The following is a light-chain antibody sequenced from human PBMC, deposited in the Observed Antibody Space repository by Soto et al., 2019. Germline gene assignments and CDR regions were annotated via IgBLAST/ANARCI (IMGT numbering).Light chain of an antibody. CDR2: GNS. CDR1: SSNIGAGYD. J-gene: IGLJ2*01. Sequence: QSVLTQPPSVSWAPGQRVTISCTGSSSNIGAGYDVHWYQQPPGTAPKLLIYGNSNRPSGVPDRFSGSKSGTSASLAITGLQAEDEADYSCQSYDSSLSGSRVFGGGTKVTVL. V-gene: IGLV1-40*01. CDR3: QSYDSSLSGSRV.